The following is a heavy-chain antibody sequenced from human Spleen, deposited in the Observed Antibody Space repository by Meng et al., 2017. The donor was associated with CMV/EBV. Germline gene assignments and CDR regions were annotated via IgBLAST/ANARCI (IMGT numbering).Heavy chain of an antibody. D-gene: IGHD6-6*01. CDR1: GFTFTDYY. J-gene: IGHJ4*02. Sequence: GESLKISCAASGFTFTDYYMSWIRQAPGKRLEWVSYISGSGTVIYYADSVRGRFSISRDNAKNSLYLQMNSLRAEDTALYYCARERAARLDFDYWGQGTLVTVSS. V-gene: IGHV3-11*01. CDR2: ISGSGTVI. CDR3: ARERAARLDFDY.